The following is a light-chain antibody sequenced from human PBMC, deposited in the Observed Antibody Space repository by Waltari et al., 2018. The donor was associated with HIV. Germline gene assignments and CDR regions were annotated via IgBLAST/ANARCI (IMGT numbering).Light chain of an antibody. CDR1: TNDIAASNY. V-gene: IGLV2-8*01. CDR2: DVN. Sequence: QSALTQPPSASGSPGQSVTISCTGTTNDIAASNYVSWYQQHPAKAPRLIISDVNKRPSWLPVLFSGSKAGNTASLTVSRLHAEDEATYFCSSDVGTSDGVTNNFYLVFVGVTNLTVL. J-gene: IGLJ2*01. CDR3: SSDVGTSDGVTNNFYLV.